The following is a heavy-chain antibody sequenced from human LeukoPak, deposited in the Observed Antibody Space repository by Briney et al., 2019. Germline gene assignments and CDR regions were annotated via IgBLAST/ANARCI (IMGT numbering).Heavy chain of an antibody. D-gene: IGHD3-22*01. J-gene: IGHJ5*02. CDR1: GYTFTSYD. V-gene: IGHV1-8*01. CDR3: ARGYDSSGYPELNWFDP. Sequence: ASVKVSCKASGYTFTSYDINWVRQATGQGLEWMGWMNPNSGNTGYAQKFQGRVTMTRNTSISTAYMELSSLRSEDTAVYYCARGYDSSGYPELNWFDPWGQGTLVTVSS. CDR2: MNPNSGNT.